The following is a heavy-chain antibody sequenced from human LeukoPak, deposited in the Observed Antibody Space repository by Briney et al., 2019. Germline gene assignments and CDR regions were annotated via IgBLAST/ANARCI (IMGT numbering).Heavy chain of an antibody. Sequence: PGGSLRLSCAASGFTFSSYAMSWVRQAPGKGLEWVSAISGSGGSTYYADSVKGRLTISRDNSKNTLYLQMNSLRAEDTAVYYCAKDYYYDSSGYYYRGVFDYWGQGTLVTVSS. V-gene: IGHV3-23*01. CDR1: GFTFSSYA. D-gene: IGHD3-22*01. CDR3: AKDYYYDSSGYYYRGVFDY. CDR2: ISGSGGST. J-gene: IGHJ4*02.